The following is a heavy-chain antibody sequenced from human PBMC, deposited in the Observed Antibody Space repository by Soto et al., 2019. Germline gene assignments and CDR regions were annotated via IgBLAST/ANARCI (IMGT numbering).Heavy chain of an antibody. J-gene: IGHJ5*02. V-gene: IGHV1-18*01. D-gene: IGHD2-2*01. CDR3: ARGVVVPAATGKTWFDP. CDR2: ISVYNGNT. Sequence: GESLKISCKGSGYSFTSSGISWVRQAPGQGLEWMGWISVYNGNTNYAQNFQGRVSMTTDTSTSTVYMELRNLRSDDTAVYYCARGVVVPAATGKTWFDPWGQGTLVTVSS. CDR1: GYSFTSSG.